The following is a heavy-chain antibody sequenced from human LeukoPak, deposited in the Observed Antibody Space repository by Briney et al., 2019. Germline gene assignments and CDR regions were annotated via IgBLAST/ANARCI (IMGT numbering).Heavy chain of an antibody. CDR1: GFTFSSYA. D-gene: IGHD6-19*01. J-gene: IGHJ4*02. Sequence: GGSLRLSCAASGFTFSSYAMSWVRQAPGKGLEWVSAISGSGGSTYYADSVEGRFTISRDNSKNTLYLQMNSLRAEDTAVYYCAKIDSSGWYVDYWGQGTLVTVSS. CDR3: AKIDSSGWYVDY. V-gene: IGHV3-23*01. CDR2: ISGSGGST.